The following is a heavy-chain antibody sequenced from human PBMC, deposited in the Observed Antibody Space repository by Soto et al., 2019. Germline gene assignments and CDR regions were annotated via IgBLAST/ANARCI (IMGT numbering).Heavy chain of an antibody. Sequence: ASVKVSCKVSGYTLTELSMHWVRQAPGKGLEWMGGFDPEDGGTIYAQKFQGRVTMTEDTSTDTAYMELSSPRSEDTAVYYCATVWLRAFDYWGQGTLVTVSS. CDR3: ATVWLRAFDY. D-gene: IGHD5-12*01. V-gene: IGHV1-24*01. J-gene: IGHJ4*02. CDR1: GYTLTELS. CDR2: FDPEDGGT.